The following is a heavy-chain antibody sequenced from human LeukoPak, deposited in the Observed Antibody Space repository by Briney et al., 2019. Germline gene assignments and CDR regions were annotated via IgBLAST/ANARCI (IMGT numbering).Heavy chain of an antibody. Sequence: GGSLRLSCAASGFSFSDYYISWIRQAPGKGLEWVGRIKSKTDGGTTDYAAPVKGRFTISRDDSKNTLYLQMNSLKTEDTAVYYCTTLPWDYGDYVVDYWGQGTLVTVSS. CDR1: GFSFSDYY. D-gene: IGHD4-17*01. CDR3: TTLPWDYGDYVVDY. V-gene: IGHV3-15*01. CDR2: IKSKTDGGTT. J-gene: IGHJ4*02.